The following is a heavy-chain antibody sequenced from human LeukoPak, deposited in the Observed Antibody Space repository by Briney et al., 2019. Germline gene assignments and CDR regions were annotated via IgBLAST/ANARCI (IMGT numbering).Heavy chain of an antibody. V-gene: IGHV3-74*01. CDR1: GFTFSSHW. CDR2: IKSDGRST. J-gene: IGHJ4*02. D-gene: IGHD3-16*01. CDR3: ARLLGGTYNGYFDY. Sequence: PGGSLRLSCVASGFTFSSHWMHWVRQGPGKGLVWVSRIKSDGRSTNYADSVKGRFTISRDNSKNTLFLQMNSLRAEDTAVYYCARLLGGTYNGYFDYWGQGTLVTVSS.